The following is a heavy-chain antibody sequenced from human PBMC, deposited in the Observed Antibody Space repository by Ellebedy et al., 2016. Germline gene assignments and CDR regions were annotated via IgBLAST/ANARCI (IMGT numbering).Heavy chain of an antibody. CDR2: IIPIFGTA. V-gene: IGHV1-69*13. CDR3: ATSPYYYDSSGYYGMDV. J-gene: IGHJ6*02. CDR1: GGTFSSYA. D-gene: IGHD3-22*01. Sequence: SVKVSXXASGGTFSSYAISWVRQAPGQGLEWMGGIIPIFGTANYAQKFQGRVTITADESTSTAYMELSSLRSEDTAVYYCATSPYYYDSSGYYGMDVWGQGTTVTVSS.